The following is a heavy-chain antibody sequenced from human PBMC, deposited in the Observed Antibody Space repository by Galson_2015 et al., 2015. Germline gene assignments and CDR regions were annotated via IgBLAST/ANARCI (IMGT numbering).Heavy chain of an antibody. CDR1: GFTFSNYA. Sequence: SLRLSCAASGFTFSNYAMSWVRQAPGKGLEWVSAISGSGDKTYYADSVKGRFTISRDNSKNTLYLHMNSLRAEDTAVFYCAKTDTMVRGVVDYWGQGTPVTVSS. V-gene: IGHV3-23*01. CDR3: AKTDTMVRGVVDY. CDR2: ISGSGDKT. D-gene: IGHD3-10*01. J-gene: IGHJ4*02.